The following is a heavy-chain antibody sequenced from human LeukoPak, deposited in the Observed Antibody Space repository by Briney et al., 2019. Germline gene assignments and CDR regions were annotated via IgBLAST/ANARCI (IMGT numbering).Heavy chain of an antibody. D-gene: IGHD3-22*01. CDR2: IYYSGST. V-gene: IGHV4-39*01. Sequence: SGTLSLTCTVSGGSISSSSYYWGWIRQPPGKGLEWLGSIYYSGSTYSNPSLKSRVTISEDTSKTQFFLKLSSGTAADKAVYYCARHRMYYYDSSGRGVADAFDIWGQGTMVTVSS. CDR3: ARHRMYYYDSSGRGVADAFDI. J-gene: IGHJ3*02. CDR1: GGSISSSSYY.